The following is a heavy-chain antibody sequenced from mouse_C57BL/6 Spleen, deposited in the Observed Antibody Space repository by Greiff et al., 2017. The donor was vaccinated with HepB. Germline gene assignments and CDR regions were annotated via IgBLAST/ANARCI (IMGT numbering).Heavy chain of an antibody. CDR3: ARDDGYFDV. CDR1: GFTFSDYY. J-gene: IGHJ1*03. Sequence: EVKLMESEGGLVQPGRSMKLSCTASGFTFSDYYMAWVRQVPEKGLEWVANINYDGSSTYYLDSLKSRFIISRDNAKNILYLQMSSLKSEDTATYYCARDDGYFDVWGTGTTVTVSS. CDR2: INYDGSST. V-gene: IGHV5-16*01. D-gene: IGHD2-3*01.